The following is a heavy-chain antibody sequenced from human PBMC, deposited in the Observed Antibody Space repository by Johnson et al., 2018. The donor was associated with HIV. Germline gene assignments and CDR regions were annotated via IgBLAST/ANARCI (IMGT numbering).Heavy chain of an antibody. CDR1: GFTFSSHW. J-gene: IGHJ3*02. V-gene: IGHV3-30*18. D-gene: IGHD2-21*01. Sequence: QVQLVESGGGVVQPGRSLRLSCAASGFTFSSHWMHWVRQPPGKGLVWVAVISYDGSDKYYADSVKGRFTISRDNSKNTLYLQMNSLRAEDTAVYYCAKGPQGIATPDAFDIWGQGTMVTVSS. CDR2: ISYDGSDK. CDR3: AKGPQGIATPDAFDI.